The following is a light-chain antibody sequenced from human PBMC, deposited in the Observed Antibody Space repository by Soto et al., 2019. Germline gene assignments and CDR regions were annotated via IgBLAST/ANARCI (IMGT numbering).Light chain of an antibody. CDR2: EVS. V-gene: IGLV2-14*01. CDR1: SSDVGGYNY. Sequence: QSVLTQPASVSGSPGQSIIISCTGTSSDVGGYNYVSWYQQHPGKAPKLMIYEVSNRPSGVSNRFSGSKSGNTASLTISGLQAEDEADYYCSSYTSSSTLLFGGGTKLTVL. J-gene: IGLJ2*01. CDR3: SSYTSSSTLL.